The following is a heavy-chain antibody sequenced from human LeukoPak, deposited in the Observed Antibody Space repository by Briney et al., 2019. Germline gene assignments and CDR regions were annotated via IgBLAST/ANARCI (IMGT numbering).Heavy chain of an antibody. Sequence: SVKVSCKASGGTFSSYAISWVRQAPGQGLEWMGRIIPIFGTANYAQKFQGRVTITADESTSTAYMEPSSLRSEDTAVYYCARDAIVARGNWFDPWGQGTLVTVSS. CDR3: ARDAIVARGNWFDP. D-gene: IGHD2-15*01. J-gene: IGHJ5*02. CDR2: IIPIFGTA. CDR1: GGTFSSYA. V-gene: IGHV1-69*15.